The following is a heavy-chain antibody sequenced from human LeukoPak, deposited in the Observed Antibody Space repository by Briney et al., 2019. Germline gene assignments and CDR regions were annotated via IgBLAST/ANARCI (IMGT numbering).Heavy chain of an antibody. D-gene: IGHD6-19*01. CDR1: RYTFTSYY. Sequence: ASVKVSCKASRYTFTSYYMHWVRQAPGQGLEWMGIISPSGGSTSYAQKFQGRVTMTRDTSTSTVYMELSSLRSEDTAVYYCARDLRIAVADDAFDIWGEGTMVTVSS. CDR2: ISPSGGST. V-gene: IGHV1-46*01. CDR3: ARDLRIAVADDAFDI. J-gene: IGHJ3*02.